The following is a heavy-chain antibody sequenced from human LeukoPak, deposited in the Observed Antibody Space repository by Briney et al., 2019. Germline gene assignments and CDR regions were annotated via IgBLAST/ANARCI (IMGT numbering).Heavy chain of an antibody. CDR2: IGTSSSTI. J-gene: IGHJ6*03. Sequence: GGSLRLSCAASGFTFSTYTMNWVRQPPGKGLEWVSNIGTSSSTIYYADSVKGRFTISRDNAKNSLYPQMNSLRADDTAVYYCARFAAGGSYYYYMDVWGKGTTVTVSS. V-gene: IGHV3-48*01. D-gene: IGHD6-25*01. CDR1: GFTFSTYT. CDR3: ARFAAGGSYYYYMDV.